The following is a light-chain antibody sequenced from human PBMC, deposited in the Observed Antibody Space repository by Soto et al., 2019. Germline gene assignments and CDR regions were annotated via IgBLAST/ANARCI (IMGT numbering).Light chain of an antibody. CDR1: QSINNW. V-gene: IGKV1-5*03. CDR2: KAS. CDR3: QHYNGFPYT. Sequence: DIQMTQSPSTLSPSVGDRVTITCRASQSINNWLAWYQQKPGKAPKILIYKASSLQSGVPSRFSGSGSGTEFTLTISSLQPDDFATYYCQHYNGFPYTFGQGTKLEIK. J-gene: IGKJ2*01.